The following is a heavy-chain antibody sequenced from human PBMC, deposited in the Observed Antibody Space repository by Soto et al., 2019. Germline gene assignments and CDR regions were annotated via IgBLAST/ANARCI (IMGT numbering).Heavy chain of an antibody. V-gene: IGHV1-3*01. CDR3: ARLGRWDYDSSGYYPDY. CDR2: INAGNGNT. CDR1: GYTFTSYA. J-gene: IGHJ4*02. D-gene: IGHD3-22*01. Sequence: GASVKVSCKASGYTFTSYAMHWVRQAPGQRLEWMGWINAGNGNTKYSQKFQGRVTITRDTSASTAYMELSSLRSEDTAVYYCARLGRWDYDSSGYYPDYWGQGTLVTVSS.